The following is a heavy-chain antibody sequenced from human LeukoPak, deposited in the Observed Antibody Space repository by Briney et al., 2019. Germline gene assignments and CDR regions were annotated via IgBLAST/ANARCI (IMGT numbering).Heavy chain of an antibody. CDR3: AREMITFPTLDY. CDR1: GFTFSSYG. Sequence: GGSLRLSCAASGFTFSSYGMPWVRQAPGKGLEWVVVIWYDGSNKYYADSVKGRFTISRDNSKNTLYLQMNSLRAEDTAVYYCAREMITFPTLDYWGQGTLVTVSS. V-gene: IGHV3-33*01. J-gene: IGHJ4*02. D-gene: IGHD3-16*01. CDR2: IWYDGSNK.